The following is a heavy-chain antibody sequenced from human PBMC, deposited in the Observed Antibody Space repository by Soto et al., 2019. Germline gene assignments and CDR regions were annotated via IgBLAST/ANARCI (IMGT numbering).Heavy chain of an antibody. CDR1: GGSISSSSHY. V-gene: IGHV4-39*01. J-gene: IGHJ6*03. D-gene: IGHD1-26*01. CDR3: ARVGSPTTSPYYYYYMDV. CDR2: IYYSGNT. Sequence: QLQLQESGPGLVKPSETLSLTCTVSGGSISSSSHYWGWIRQPPGKGLEWIGSIYYSGNTSYNPSLKSRVTISEDTSNTQFSLHLSSVTAADTAAYYCARVGSPTTSPYYYYYMDVWGKGTTVTVSS.